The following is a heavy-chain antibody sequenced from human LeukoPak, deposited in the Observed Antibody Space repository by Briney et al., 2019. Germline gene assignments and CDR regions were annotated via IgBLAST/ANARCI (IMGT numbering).Heavy chain of an antibody. J-gene: IGHJ4*02. CDR1: GCTLTKFS. Sequence: ASVKVSCKVSGCTLTKFSIHWGRQAPEKGLGWVGVLDLDDGEKIYANKFQGRVTMAEDTSTDTAYMERSSLRSEDTAVYYCATLPYYYGSGSYYWFYFDYWGQGTLVTVSS. D-gene: IGHD3-10*01. V-gene: IGHV1-24*01. CDR3: ATLPYYYGSGSYYWFYFDY. CDR2: LDLDDGEK.